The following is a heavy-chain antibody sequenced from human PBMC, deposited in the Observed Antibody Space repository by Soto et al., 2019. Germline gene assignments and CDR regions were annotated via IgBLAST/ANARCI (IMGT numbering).Heavy chain of an antibody. CDR3: ARDRVVSGATFEY. V-gene: IGHV4-61*01. CDR1: GDAVSRANFY. CDR2: LYHNGRT. Sequence: SETLCHTCVVSGDAVSRANFYWSWTRQRPGKGLESIGHLYHNGRTKYSPSLKSRVNISADMSKSQFYLKLNSVTAADTAVYYCARDRVVSGATFEYWGPGTLVT. J-gene: IGHJ4*02. D-gene: IGHD2-2*01.